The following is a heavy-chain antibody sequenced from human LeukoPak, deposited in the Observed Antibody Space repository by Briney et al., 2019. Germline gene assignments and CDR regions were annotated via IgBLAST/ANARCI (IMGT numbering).Heavy chain of an antibody. CDR1: GGSISSSSYY. J-gene: IGHJ4*02. Sequence: PSETLSHTCTVSGGSISSSSYYWGWIRQPPGKGLEWIGSIYYSGSTYYNPSLKSRVTISVDTSKNQFSLKLSSVTAADTAVYYCASYDTYWNYAEYWGQGTLVTVSS. CDR3: ASYDTYWNYAEY. CDR2: IYYSGST. D-gene: IGHD3-9*01. V-gene: IGHV4-39*07.